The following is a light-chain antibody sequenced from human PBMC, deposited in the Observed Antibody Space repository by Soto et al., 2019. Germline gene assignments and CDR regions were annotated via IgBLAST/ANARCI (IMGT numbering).Light chain of an antibody. J-gene: IGKJ1*01. CDR3: QQYDNWPRT. Sequence: EIVMTHSAATLSVSPGERATLSCRASQSVSSNLAWYQQKPGQAPRLLIYGASTRATGIPARFSGSGSGTEFTLTISGLQSEDFAVYYCQQYDNWPRTFGQGTKVDIK. V-gene: IGKV3-15*01. CDR2: GAS. CDR1: QSVSSN.